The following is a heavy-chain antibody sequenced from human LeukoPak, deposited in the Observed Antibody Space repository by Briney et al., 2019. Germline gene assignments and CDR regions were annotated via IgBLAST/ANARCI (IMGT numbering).Heavy chain of an antibody. CDR2: ISGSGGST. CDR3: AKSSYYDISGYYREYYFDY. D-gene: IGHD3-22*01. J-gene: IGHJ4*02. CDR1: GFTFSSYA. V-gene: IGHV3-23*01. Sequence: GGSLGPSWAASGFTFSSYAMSWVRQAPGEGLEWVSAISGSGGSTYYGDSVKGRFTISRDNSKNTLYLQMHSLRAEDTAVYYCAKSSYYDISGYYREYYFDYWGQGTLVTVSS.